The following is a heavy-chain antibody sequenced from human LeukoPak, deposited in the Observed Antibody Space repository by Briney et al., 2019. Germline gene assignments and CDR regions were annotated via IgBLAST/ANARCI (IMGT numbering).Heavy chain of an antibody. CDR1: GFTFSSYE. CDR3: ARECSGGSCYLNY. D-gene: IGHD2-15*01. CDR2: ISSSGSTI. Sequence: GGSLRLSCAAAGFTFSSYEMNWVRQAPGKGLEWVSYISSSGSTIYYADSVKGRFTISSDNAKNSLYLQMNSLRAEDTAVYYCARECSGGSCYLNYWGQGTLVTVSS. V-gene: IGHV3-48*03. J-gene: IGHJ4*02.